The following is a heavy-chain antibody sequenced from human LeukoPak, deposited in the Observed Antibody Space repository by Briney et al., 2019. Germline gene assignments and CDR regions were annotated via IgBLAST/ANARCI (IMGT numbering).Heavy chain of an antibody. CDR1: GFTFGDYA. J-gene: IGHJ4*02. Sequence: PGRSLRLSCTASGFTFGDYAMSWVRQAPGKGLEWVGFIRSKAYGGTTEYAASVKGRFTISRDDSKSIAYLQMNSLKTEDTAVYYCTRVVGRTLTKAHYYFDYWGQGTLVTVSS. CDR2: IRSKAYGGTT. V-gene: IGHV3-49*04. D-gene: IGHD4-17*01. CDR3: TRVVGRTLTKAHYYFDY.